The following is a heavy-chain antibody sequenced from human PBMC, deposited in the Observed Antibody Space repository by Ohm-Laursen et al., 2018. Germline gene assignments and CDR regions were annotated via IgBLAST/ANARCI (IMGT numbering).Heavy chain of an antibody. CDR2: ISGSGGST. CDR3: AKRTRGSYTTIDY. CDR1: GFTFSSYD. Sequence: SLRLSCAASGFTFSSYDVSWVRQAPGKGLEWVSAISGSGGSTYYADSVKGRFTISRDNSKNTLYLQMNSLRAEDTAVYYCAKRTRGSYTTIDYWGQGTLVTVSS. D-gene: IGHD1-26*01. V-gene: IGHV3-23*01. J-gene: IGHJ4*02.